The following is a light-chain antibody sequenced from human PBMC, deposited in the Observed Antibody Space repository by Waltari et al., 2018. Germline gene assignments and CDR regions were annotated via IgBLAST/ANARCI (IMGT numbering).Light chain of an antibody. CDR1: QSILYSNNNLNY. V-gene: IGKV4-1*01. Sequence: DIVMTQSPDSLTVSLGERATINCKSSQSILYSNNNLNYLAWSQQRPGQPPKLIIYWASTREDGVPYRVSGSGSGTDFTLTISSLQAEDVAVYYCQQYYGSPPWTFGQGTKVEIK. CDR2: WAS. CDR3: QQYYGSPPWT. J-gene: IGKJ1*01.